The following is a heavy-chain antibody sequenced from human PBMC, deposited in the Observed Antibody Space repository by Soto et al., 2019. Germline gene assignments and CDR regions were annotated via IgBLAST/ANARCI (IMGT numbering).Heavy chain of an antibody. D-gene: IGHD3-16*02. CDR1: GGSLSNNY. Sequence: SETLSLTCTVSGGSLSNNYWSWIRQPPGKALEWIGYIYYTGSIKYNPSLESRVTLSLDTSKNQFYMKLSSVTAAETAVYYCATQMEYYDSVLGGYRRIIAYWGQGTLVTVSS. CDR3: ATQMEYYDSVLGGYRRIIAY. CDR2: IYYTGSI. J-gene: IGHJ4*02. V-gene: IGHV4-59*12.